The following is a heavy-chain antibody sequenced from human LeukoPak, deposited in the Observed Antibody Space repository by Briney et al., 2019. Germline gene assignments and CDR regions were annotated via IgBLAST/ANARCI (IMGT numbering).Heavy chain of an antibody. CDR1: GGSISSSSYS. Sequence: SETLSLTCTVSGGSISSSSYSWGWIRQPPGKGLEWIGNIYYTGSTYYNPSLKSRVTISVDTSKNQFSLKLSSVTAADTAVYYCARRGGFITMVRGVTGYYYYMDVWGKGTTVTISS. CDR3: ARRGGFITMVRGVTGYYYYMDV. CDR2: IYYTGST. V-gene: IGHV4-39*07. J-gene: IGHJ6*03. D-gene: IGHD3-10*01.